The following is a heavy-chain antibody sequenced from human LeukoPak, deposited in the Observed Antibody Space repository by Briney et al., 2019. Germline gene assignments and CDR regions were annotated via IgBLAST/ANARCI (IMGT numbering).Heavy chain of an antibody. J-gene: IGHJ4*02. CDR1: GGSISSYY. D-gene: IGHD6-19*01. CDR3: ARGTLYRGWSYYLDF. CDR2: IYTSGST. Sequence: SETLSLTCTVSGGSISSYYWSWVRQPAGKGLEWVGRIYTSGSTNYNPSLKRRVTISVDTSKNQFSLKLSSVTAADTAVYYCARGTLYRGWSYYLDFWGQGSQVTVSS. V-gene: IGHV4-4*07.